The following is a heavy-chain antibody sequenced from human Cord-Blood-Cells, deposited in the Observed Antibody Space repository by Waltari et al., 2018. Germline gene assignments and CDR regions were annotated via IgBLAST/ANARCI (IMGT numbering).Heavy chain of an antibody. CDR1: GYYISRCYY. Sequence: QVQLQESGPGLVKPSETLSLTCAVSGYYISRCYYWGWIRQPPGKGLEWIGSIYHSGSTYYNPSLKSRVTISVDTSKNQFSLKLSSVTAADTAVYYCALREDAFDIWGQGTMVTVSS. D-gene: IGHD3-10*01. CDR3: ALREDAFDI. V-gene: IGHV4-38-2*01. J-gene: IGHJ3*02. CDR2: IYHSGST.